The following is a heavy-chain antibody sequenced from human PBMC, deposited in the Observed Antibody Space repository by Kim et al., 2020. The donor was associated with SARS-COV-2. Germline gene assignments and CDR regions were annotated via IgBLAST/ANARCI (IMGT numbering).Heavy chain of an antibody. CDR2: ISYDGSNK. D-gene: IGHD6-19*01. Sequence: GGSLRLSCAASGFTFSSYGMHWVRQAPGKGLEWVAVISYDGSNKYYADSVKGRFTISRDNSKNTLYLQMNSLRAEDTAVYYCAKSSGWYRYTTMEYFQHWGQGTLVTVSS. J-gene: IGHJ1*01. CDR3: AKSSGWYRYTTMEYFQH. CDR1: GFTFSSYG. V-gene: IGHV3-30*18.